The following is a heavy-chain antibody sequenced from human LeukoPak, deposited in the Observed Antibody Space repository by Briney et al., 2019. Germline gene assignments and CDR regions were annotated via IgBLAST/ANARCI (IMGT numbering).Heavy chain of an antibody. CDR3: SRIQDWCNGVF. V-gene: IGHV3-73*01. Sequence: GGSLRLSCAASGFSFSGSAIHWVRQTSEKGLEWVGRIRSKASSYATGYGESVKGRFTISRDESSSTAYLQMNSLKTEDTAVYYYSRIQDWCNGVFWRQGTLVTVSS. CDR1: GFSFSGSA. CDR2: IRSKASSYAT. D-gene: IGHD2-8*01. J-gene: IGHJ4*02.